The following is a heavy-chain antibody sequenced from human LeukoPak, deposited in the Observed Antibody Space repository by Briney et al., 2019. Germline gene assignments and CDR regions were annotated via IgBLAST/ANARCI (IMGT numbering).Heavy chain of an antibody. Sequence: PGGSLRLSCAASGFTFNNYGMHWVRQAPGKGLEWLAFIRYDGSNKYYADSVKGRFTISRDNSKNTLYLQMNSLRAEDTAVYYCARGTWRFDYGDSGFDPWGQGTLVTVSS. V-gene: IGHV3-30*02. CDR2: IRYDGSNK. J-gene: IGHJ5*02. CDR1: GFTFNNYG. CDR3: ARGTWRFDYGDSGFDP. D-gene: IGHD4-17*01.